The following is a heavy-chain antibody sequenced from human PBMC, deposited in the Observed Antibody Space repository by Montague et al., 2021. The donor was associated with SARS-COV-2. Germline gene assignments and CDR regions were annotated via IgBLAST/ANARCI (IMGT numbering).Heavy chain of an antibody. J-gene: IGHJ5*02. CDR2: IYYSGST. CDR1: GGSISSSSYY. V-gene: IGHV4-39*01. Sequence: SETLSLTCTVSGGSISSSSYYWGWIRQPPGKGLEWIGSIYYSGSTYYNPSLKSRVSISVDTSKNQFALRLSSVTSADTAVYYCAGHRRGGLVVAAPNWFAPGARGTLVTVSP. D-gene: IGHD2-15*01. CDR3: AGHRRGGLVVAAPNWFAP.